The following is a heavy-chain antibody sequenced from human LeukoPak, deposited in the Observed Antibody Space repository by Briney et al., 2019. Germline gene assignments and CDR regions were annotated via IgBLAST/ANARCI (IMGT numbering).Heavy chain of an antibody. D-gene: IGHD3-22*01. Sequence: GGSLRLSCAASGFTFSSYAMSWVRQAPGKGLEWVSAISGSGGSTYYADSVKGRFTISRDNSKNTLYLQMNGLRAEDTAVYYCAKGAYYYDSSGYYYYFDYWGQGTLVTVSS. CDR3: AKGAYYYDSSGYYYYFDY. CDR1: GFTFSSYA. V-gene: IGHV3-23*01. CDR2: ISGSGGST. J-gene: IGHJ4*02.